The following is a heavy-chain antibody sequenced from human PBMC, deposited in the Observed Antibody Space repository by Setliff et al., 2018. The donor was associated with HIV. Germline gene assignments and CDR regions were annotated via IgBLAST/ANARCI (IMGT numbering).Heavy chain of an antibody. CDR2: IYYTGST. V-gene: IGHV4-39*01. D-gene: IGHD1-26*01. Sequence: PSETLSLTCTVSGASISSSSHHWAWIRQPPGKGLEYIGNIYYTGSTHHNPSLESRVATSVDTSKNQFSLKLSSVTAADTAVYYCARIVRWELVATSTFFYYYMDVWGKGTTVTVPS. CDR3: ARIVRWELVATSTFFYYYMDV. CDR1: GASISSSSHH. J-gene: IGHJ6*03.